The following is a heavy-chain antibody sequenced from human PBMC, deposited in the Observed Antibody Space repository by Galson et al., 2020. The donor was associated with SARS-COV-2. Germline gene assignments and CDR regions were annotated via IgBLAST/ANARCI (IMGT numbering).Heavy chain of an antibody. V-gene: IGHV4-61*02. CDR1: GDSLNIDTYY. CDR3: ARGRVGSCSGGGCYSGF. CDR2: VYGSGST. Sequence: SETLSLTCTVSGDSLNIDTYYWSWIRQPAGKGLEWIGRVYGSGSTNYNPSLTSRVTMSIDTSKNQFSLKLTSVAAADTAVYYCARGRVGSCSGGGCYSGFWGQGALVTVSS. J-gene: IGHJ4*02. D-gene: IGHD2-15*01.